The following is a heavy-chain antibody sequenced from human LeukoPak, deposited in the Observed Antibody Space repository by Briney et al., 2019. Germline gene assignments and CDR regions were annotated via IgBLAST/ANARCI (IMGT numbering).Heavy chain of an antibody. Sequence: SETLSLTCTVSDGSTSFYYLNWIRQPAGKGLEWIGRISTSGTTNYSPSLESRVTISIDSSKNQFSLKLSSVTAADTAVYYCASSHRNRNDGVGFDYWGQGTLVTVSS. V-gene: IGHV4-4*07. J-gene: IGHJ4*02. D-gene: IGHD1-1*01. CDR2: ISTSGTT. CDR1: DGSTSFYY. CDR3: ASSHRNRNDGVGFDY.